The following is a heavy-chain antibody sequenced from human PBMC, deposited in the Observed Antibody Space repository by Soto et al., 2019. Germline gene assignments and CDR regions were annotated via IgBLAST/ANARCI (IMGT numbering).Heavy chain of an antibody. V-gene: IGHV4-4*02. D-gene: IGHD3-3*01. J-gene: IGHJ5*02. CDR2: IYHSGST. Sequence: QVQLQESGPGLVKPSGTLSLTCAVSGGSISSSNWWSWVHQPPGKGLEWIGEIYHSGSTNYNPSLKSRVTISVDKSKNQFSLKLSSVTAADTAVYYCARVTTIFGVVIIEGWFDPWGQGTLVTVSS. CDR3: ARVTTIFGVVIIEGWFDP. CDR1: GGSISSSNW.